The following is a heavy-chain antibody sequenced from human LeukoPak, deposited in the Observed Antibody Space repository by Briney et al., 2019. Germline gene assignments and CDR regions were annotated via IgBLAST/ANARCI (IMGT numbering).Heavy chain of an antibody. D-gene: IGHD3-22*01. CDR2: IYYSGST. Sequence: SETLSLTCTVSGGSISSYYWSWIRQPPGKGLEWIGYIYYSGSTNYNPSLKSRVTISVDTSKKQFSLKLSSVTAADTAVYYCARHDSYDSSGYYSGYFQHWGQGTLVTVSS. J-gene: IGHJ1*01. CDR1: GGSISSYY. V-gene: IGHV4-59*08. CDR3: ARHDSYDSSGYYSGYFQH.